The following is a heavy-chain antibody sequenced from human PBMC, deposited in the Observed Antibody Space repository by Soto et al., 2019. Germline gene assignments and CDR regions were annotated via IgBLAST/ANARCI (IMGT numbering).Heavy chain of an antibody. D-gene: IGHD3-22*01. CDR1: GFTFSYYA. J-gene: IGHJ4*02. CDR2: ISGIRDYI. CDR3: AREGVHNYNEYYFDY. V-gene: IGHV3-21*06. Sequence: WSLRLSCAASGFTFSYYALHWVRRAPGKGLEWVSSISGIRDYIRYADSVKGRFTISRDNAKTSLYLQMNSLTAEDTAVYYCAREGVHNYNEYYFDYWGQGTLVTVSS.